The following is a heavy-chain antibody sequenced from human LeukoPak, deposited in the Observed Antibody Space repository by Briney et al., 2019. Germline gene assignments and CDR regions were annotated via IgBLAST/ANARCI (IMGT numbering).Heavy chain of an antibody. J-gene: IGHJ5*02. Sequence: ASVMVSCKASGYTFTSYGISWVRQAPGQGLEWMGWISAYNGNTNYAQKLQGRVTMTTDTSTSTAYMELRSLRSDDTAVYYCARVWYCTNGVCYGVSGLGTLDPWGQGTLVTVSS. CDR1: GYTFTSYG. CDR2: ISAYNGNT. CDR3: ARVWYCTNGVCYGVSGLGTLDP. D-gene: IGHD2-8*01. V-gene: IGHV1-18*01.